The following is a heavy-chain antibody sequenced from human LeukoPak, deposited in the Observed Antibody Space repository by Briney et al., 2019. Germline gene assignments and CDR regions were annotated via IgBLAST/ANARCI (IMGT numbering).Heavy chain of an antibody. CDR3: ARDQGDSSGYQWFDP. CDR1: GFTFSSYW. CDR2: IKQDGSEK. D-gene: IGHD3-22*01. V-gene: IGHV3-7*01. Sequence: QTGGSLRLSCAASGFTFSSYWMSWVRQAPGKGLEWVANIKQDGSEKYYVDSVKGRFTISRDNAKNSLYLQMNSLRAEDTAVYYCARDQGDSSGYQWFDPWGQGTLVTVSS. J-gene: IGHJ5*02.